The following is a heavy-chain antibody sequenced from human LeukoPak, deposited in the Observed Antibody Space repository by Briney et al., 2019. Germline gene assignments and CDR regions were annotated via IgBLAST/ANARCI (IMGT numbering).Heavy chain of an antibody. J-gene: IGHJ4*02. CDR2: ISGSSAYK. CDR1: GFAFSSNT. Sequence: GGSLRLSCAASGFAFSSNTMNWLRQAPGKGLEWVSSISGSSAYKYYADSVKGRFTISRDNAKNSLYLQMDSLRAEDTAVYYCARYKNGDYFDYWGQGTLVTVSS. CDR3: ARYKNGDYFDY. D-gene: IGHD2-8*01. V-gene: IGHV3-21*01.